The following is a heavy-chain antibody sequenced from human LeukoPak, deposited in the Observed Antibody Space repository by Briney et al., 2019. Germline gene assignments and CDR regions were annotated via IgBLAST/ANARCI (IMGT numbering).Heavy chain of an antibody. J-gene: IGHJ6*02. Sequence: GGSLKLSCAASGFPLSNYWMSWVRQAPGKGLEWVANIKQDGSEKYYVDSVKGRFTISRDNAKNSLYLQMNSLRAEDTAVYYCARLYSYGYYYYYGMDVWGQGTTVTVSS. CDR1: GFPLSNYW. CDR2: IKQDGSEK. V-gene: IGHV3-7*01. D-gene: IGHD5-18*01. CDR3: ARLYSYGYYYYYGMDV.